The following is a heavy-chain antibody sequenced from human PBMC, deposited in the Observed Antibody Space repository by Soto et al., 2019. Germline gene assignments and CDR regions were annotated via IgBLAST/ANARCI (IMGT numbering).Heavy chain of an antibody. Sequence: EVQLLESGGGLVQPGGSLTLSCAASGFTFSSHAMTWVRQAPGKGLEWVSSIRGDSGRSYYADSVKGRFSISRANSKNTVFLQMNGLRVEHTAVYYCAKGRYDTSAYYFPFDYWGQGAQVTVSS. J-gene: IGHJ4*02. CDR1: GFTFSSHA. CDR2: IRGDSGRS. CDR3: AKGRYDTSAYYFPFDY. D-gene: IGHD3-22*01. V-gene: IGHV3-23*01.